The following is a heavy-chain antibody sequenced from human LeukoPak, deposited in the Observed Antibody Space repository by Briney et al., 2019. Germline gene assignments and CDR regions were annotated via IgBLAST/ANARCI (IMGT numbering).Heavy chain of an antibody. CDR1: GFTVSSNY. Sequence: QTGGSLRLSCAASGFTVSSNYMSWVRQAPGKGLEWVSAISGSGGSTYYADSVKGQFTISRDNSKNTLYLQMNSLRAEDTAVYYCAKDTPYSSGWYGGDYWGQGTLVTVSS. V-gene: IGHV3-23*01. J-gene: IGHJ4*02. CDR3: AKDTPYSSGWYGGDY. CDR2: ISGSGGST. D-gene: IGHD6-19*01.